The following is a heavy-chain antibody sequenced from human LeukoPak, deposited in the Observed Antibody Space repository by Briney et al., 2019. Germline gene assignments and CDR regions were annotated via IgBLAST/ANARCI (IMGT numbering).Heavy chain of an antibody. V-gene: IGHV4-39*07. Sequence: PSETLSLTCTVSGGSISSSSYYWGWIRQPPGKGLEWIGSIYYSGSTYYNPSLKSRVTISVDTSKNQFSLKLSSVTAADTAVYYCARGGLGYSGYDEYFQHWGQGTLVTVSS. CDR1: GGSISSSSYY. CDR3: ARGGLGYSGYDEYFQH. CDR2: IYYSGST. J-gene: IGHJ1*01. D-gene: IGHD5-12*01.